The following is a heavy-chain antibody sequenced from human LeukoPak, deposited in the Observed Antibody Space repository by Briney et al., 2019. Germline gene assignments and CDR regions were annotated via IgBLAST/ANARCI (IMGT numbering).Heavy chain of an antibody. CDR1: GFTFSNYA. Sequence: GGSLRLSCAASGFTFSNYAMNWVRQAPGKGLQWVSSISGSGGNTYYADSVKGRFTISRDNSKNTLYLQMNSLRAEDTAVYYCAKVANRGWGDAFDIWGQGTMVTVSS. D-gene: IGHD3-10*01. V-gene: IGHV3-23*01. J-gene: IGHJ3*02. CDR2: ISGSGGNT. CDR3: AKVANRGWGDAFDI.